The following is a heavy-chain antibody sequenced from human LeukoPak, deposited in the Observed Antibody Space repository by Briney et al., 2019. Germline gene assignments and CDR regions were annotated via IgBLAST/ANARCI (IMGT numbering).Heavy chain of an antibody. D-gene: IGHD2-2*01. J-gene: IGHJ6*03. Sequence: SVKVSCKASGGTFTSYAISWVRQAPGQGLEWMGGIIPIFGTANYAQKFQGRVTNTADESTSTAYMELSSLRSEDAAVYYCARGIVVVPAAMPEVPALTQHYYYYYMDVWGKGTAVTISS. V-gene: IGHV1-69*13. CDR1: GGTFTSYA. CDR3: ARGIVVVPAAMPEVPALTQHYYYYYMDV. CDR2: IIPIFGTA.